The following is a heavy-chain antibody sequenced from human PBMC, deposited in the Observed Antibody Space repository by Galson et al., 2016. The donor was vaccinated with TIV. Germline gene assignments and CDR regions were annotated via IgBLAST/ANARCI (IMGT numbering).Heavy chain of an antibody. D-gene: IGHD5-18*01. CDR1: GGPFNTYV. J-gene: IGHJ6*02. CDR2: INPIFGTP. V-gene: IGHV1-69*01. CDR3: EKARNTALDTYSYYYGIDV. Sequence: SGGPFNTYVFNWVRQTPGQGLEWMGGINPIFGTPNYAQKFQGRVTITADESTSTAYMELSSLRSVDTAVNYCEKARNTALDTYSYYYGIDVWGQGTTVMVSS.